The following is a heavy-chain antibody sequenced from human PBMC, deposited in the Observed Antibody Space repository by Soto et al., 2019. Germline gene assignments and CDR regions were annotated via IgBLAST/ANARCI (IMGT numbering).Heavy chain of an antibody. CDR3: AKDASMLRAHFDF. J-gene: IGHJ4*02. V-gene: IGHV3-9*01. Sequence: DVQLVESGGALVQPGRSLRLSCAASGFTFDDYAMHWVRQAPGKGLEWVSGITWNSGSVYYADSVKGRFTISRDNAKNSLFLQMNSLRTEDTALYYCAKDASMLRAHFDFWGQGTLFTVSS. CDR1: GFTFDDYA. D-gene: IGHD3-10*01. CDR2: ITWNSGSV.